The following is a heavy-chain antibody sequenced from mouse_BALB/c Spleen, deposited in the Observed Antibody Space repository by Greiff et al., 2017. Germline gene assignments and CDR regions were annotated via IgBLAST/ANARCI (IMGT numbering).Heavy chain of an antibody. D-gene: IGHD2-2*01. CDR2: ISSGGST. CDR3: ARPIYYGYDAWCAY. Sequence: EVKLVESGGGLVKPGGSLKLSCAASGFTFSSYAMSWVRQTPEKRLEWVASISSGGSTYYPDSVKGRFTISRDNARNILYLQMSSLRSEDTAMYYCARPIYYGYDAWCAYWGQGTLVTVSA. J-gene: IGHJ3*01. CDR1: GFTFSSYA. V-gene: IGHV5-6-5*01.